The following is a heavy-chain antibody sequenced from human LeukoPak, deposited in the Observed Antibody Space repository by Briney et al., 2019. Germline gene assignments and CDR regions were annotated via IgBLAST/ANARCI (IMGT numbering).Heavy chain of an antibody. CDR3: ARGASSSWNLDC. CDR1: GGSVSSSSAY. V-gene: IGHV4-31*03. Sequence: SETLSLTCTVSGGSVSSSSAYWGWIRQPPGKGLEWIGYIQYSGSTYYNPSLKSRVTISVDTSKNQFSLKLSSVTAADTAVYYCARGASSSWNLDCWGQGTLVTVSS. D-gene: IGHD6-13*01. J-gene: IGHJ4*02. CDR2: IQYSGST.